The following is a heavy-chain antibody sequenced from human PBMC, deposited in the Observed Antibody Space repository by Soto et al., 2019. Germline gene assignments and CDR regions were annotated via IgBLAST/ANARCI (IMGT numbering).Heavy chain of an antibody. CDR2: INHSGST. J-gene: IGHJ6*02. CDR3: ARGLEYYYGSGSYYNYWRYYYYGMDV. V-gene: IGHV4-34*01. CDR1: GGSFSGYY. D-gene: IGHD3-10*01. Sequence: SETLSLTCADYGGSFSGYYWSWIRQPTGEGLELIGEINHSGSTNYNPRLKSRVTISVDTSKNQFSLKLSSVTAADTAVYYCARGLEYYYGSGSYYNYWRYYYYGMDVWGQGTTVS.